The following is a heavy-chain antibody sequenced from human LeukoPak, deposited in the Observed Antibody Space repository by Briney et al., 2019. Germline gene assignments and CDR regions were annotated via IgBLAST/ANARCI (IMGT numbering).Heavy chain of an antibody. V-gene: IGHV4-4*07. Sequence: SETLSLTCTVSGGSISSYYWSWIRQPAGKGLEWSGRIYTSGSTNYNPSLKSRVTMSVDTSKNQFSLKLSSVTAADTAVYYCARGTIAAADYYFDYWGQGTLVTVSS. CDR1: GGSISSYY. CDR3: ARGTIAAADYYFDY. D-gene: IGHD6-13*01. J-gene: IGHJ4*02. CDR2: IYTSGST.